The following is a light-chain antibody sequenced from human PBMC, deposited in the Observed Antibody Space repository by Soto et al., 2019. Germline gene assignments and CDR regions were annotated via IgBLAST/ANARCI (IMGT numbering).Light chain of an antibody. V-gene: IGLV1-51*02. CDR2: ENN. J-gene: IGLJ7*01. CDR1: SSNIGNNY. CDR3: GTWDSSLSPYAV. Sequence: QSVLTQPPSVSAAPGQKVTISCSGSSSNIGNNYVSWYQQLPGTAPKLLIYENNKRPSGIPDRFSGSKSGTSATLGITGLQTGDEADYYCGTWDSSLSPYAVFGGGTQLTVL.